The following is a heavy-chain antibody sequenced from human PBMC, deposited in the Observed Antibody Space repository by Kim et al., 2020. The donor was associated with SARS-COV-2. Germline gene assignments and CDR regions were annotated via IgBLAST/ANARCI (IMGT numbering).Heavy chain of an antibody. J-gene: IGHJ4*02. V-gene: IGHV3-7*03. Sequence: VESVKGRLPISRDNAKNSLYQQRNSLRAEDTAVYYCARVPTVAGTGYFDYWGQGTLVTVSS. D-gene: IGHD6-19*01. CDR3: ARVPTVAGTGYFDY.